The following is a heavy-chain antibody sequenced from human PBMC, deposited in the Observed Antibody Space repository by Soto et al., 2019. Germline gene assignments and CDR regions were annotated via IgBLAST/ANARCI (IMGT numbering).Heavy chain of an antibody. CDR3: ARGHRHSLDY. CDR1: GFTLNSYW. V-gene: IGHV3-74*01. Sequence: EVQLVESGGGLVQPGGSLRLSCAASGFTLNSYWMHWVRQTPGKGLVWVSYIYSDGSGTSYADSVKGRFTISRDSGKNTLYLQVNSLRVDDTAVYYCARGHRHSLDYWGQVTLVTVTS. D-gene: IGHD2-15*01. CDR2: IYSDGSGT. J-gene: IGHJ4*02.